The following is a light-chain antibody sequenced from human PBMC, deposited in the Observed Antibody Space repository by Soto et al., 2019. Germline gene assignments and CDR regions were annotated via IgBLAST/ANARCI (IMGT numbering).Light chain of an antibody. CDR2: GAS. Sequence: ELVMTQSPVTLSVSPGERATLSCRASQSVSSKLAWYQQKPGQAPRLLIYGASTRATGIPARFSGSGSGTEFTLSISSLQSEDFAVYYCQQYKNWPQTFGQGTKLEIK. CDR1: QSVSSK. CDR3: QQYKNWPQT. V-gene: IGKV3-15*01. J-gene: IGKJ2*01.